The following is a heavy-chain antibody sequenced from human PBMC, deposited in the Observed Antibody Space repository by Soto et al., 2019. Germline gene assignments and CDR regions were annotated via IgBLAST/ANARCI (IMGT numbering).Heavy chain of an antibody. V-gene: IGHV3-23*01. Sequence: EVQLLESGGGLVQPGGSLRLSCAASGFTFSRHAMRWVRQAPGKGLEWVSAISGGGDSAYHADSLKGRFTISRDNSKNTLFLQMNSLRAEDTALYYCAKAGGSTWDYGMDVWGQGTPVTVSS. CDR2: ISGGGDSA. J-gene: IGHJ6*02. CDR1: GFTFSRHA. D-gene: IGHD2-15*01. CDR3: AKAGGSTWDYGMDV.